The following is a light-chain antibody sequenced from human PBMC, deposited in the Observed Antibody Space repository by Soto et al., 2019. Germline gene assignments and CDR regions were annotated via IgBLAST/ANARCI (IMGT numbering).Light chain of an antibody. V-gene: IGLV2-14*01. CDR3: SSYTGSNTPV. CDR2: EVF. J-gene: IGLJ3*02. Sequence: QSALTQPASVSGSPGQSITISCTGTSGDIGGYNYVSWYQQHPGKAPKLMIYEVFNRPSGVSDRFSGSKSGKTASLTIFGLQAEDEADYYCSSYTGSNTPVFGGGTKVTVL. CDR1: SGDIGGYNY.